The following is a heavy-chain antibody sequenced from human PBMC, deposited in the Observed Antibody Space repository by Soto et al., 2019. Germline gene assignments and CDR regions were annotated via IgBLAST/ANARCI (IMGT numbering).Heavy chain of an antibody. D-gene: IGHD2-8*01. CDR3: TTGTNGEDYYGMDV. CDR1: GFTFSNAW. Sequence: GSLRLSCAASGFTFSNAWMSWVRQAPGKGLEWVGRIKSKTDGGTTDYAAPVKGRLTISRDDSKNTLYLQMNSLKTEDTAVYYCTTGTNGEDYYGMDVWGQGTTVTVSS. CDR2: IKSKTDGGTT. J-gene: IGHJ6*02. V-gene: IGHV3-15*01.